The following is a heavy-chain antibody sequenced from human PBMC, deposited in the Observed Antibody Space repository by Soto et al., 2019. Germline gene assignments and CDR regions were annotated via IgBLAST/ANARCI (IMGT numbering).Heavy chain of an antibody. V-gene: IGHV4-30-4*02. D-gene: IGHD4-17*01. CDR1: GSPISIGKYY. CDR2: ITNSGTT. Sequence: PSETLSRTCNLSGSPISIGKYYWSWILHPPGKRLEWIGFITNSGTTHYNASPMSRVSISVDTSMNQFSLDLSSVTAADTAVYYCATLGTPVTGLYYFDYWGQGTLVTVSS. CDR3: ATLGTPVTGLYYFDY. J-gene: IGHJ4*02.